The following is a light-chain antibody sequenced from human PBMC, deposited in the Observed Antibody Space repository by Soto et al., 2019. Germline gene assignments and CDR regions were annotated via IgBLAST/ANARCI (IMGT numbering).Light chain of an antibody. V-gene: IGLV2-14*01. CDR3: YSYRGYYTRV. CDR2: EVS. J-gene: IGLJ1*01. Sequence: QSVLTQPASVSGSPGQSITISCTGTSSDVGGYNYVSWYQQHPGKAPKLMIYEVSNRPSGVSNRFSGSKSGNTASLTISGLQAEEEADYYCYSYRGYYTRVFGTGTKVTVL. CDR1: SSDVGGYNY.